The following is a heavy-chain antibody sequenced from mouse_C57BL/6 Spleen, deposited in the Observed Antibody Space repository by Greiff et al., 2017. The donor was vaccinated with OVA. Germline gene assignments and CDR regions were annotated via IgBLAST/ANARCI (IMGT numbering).Heavy chain of an antibody. CDR2: IYPGDGDT. CDR1: GYAFSSSW. V-gene: IGHV1-82*01. D-gene: IGHD2-4*01. J-gene: IGHJ2*01. CDR3: SNYECVGRVYDC. Sequence: QVQLQQSGPELVKPGASVKISCKASGYAFSSSWMNWVKQRPGKGLEWIGRIYPGDGDTNYNGKFKGKATLTADKSSSTAYMQLSSLTAEDSAVYFWSNYECVGRVYDCWGQGTTLTVSS.